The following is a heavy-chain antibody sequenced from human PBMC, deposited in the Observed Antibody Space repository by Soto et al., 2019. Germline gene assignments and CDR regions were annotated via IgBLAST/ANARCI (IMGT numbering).Heavy chain of an antibody. V-gene: IGHV1-69*12. CDR1: GGTFSSYA. J-gene: IGHJ4*02. CDR2: IIPIFGTA. CDR3: ARGGDSSGYYDGAPQNSMRQFDY. D-gene: IGHD3-22*01. Sequence: QVQLVQSGAEVKKPGSSVKVSCKASGGTFSSYAISWVRQAPGQGLEWMGGIIPIFGTANYAQKFQGRVTITADESTSTAYMELSSLRSEDTAVYYCARGGDSSGYYDGAPQNSMRQFDYWGQGTLVTVSS.